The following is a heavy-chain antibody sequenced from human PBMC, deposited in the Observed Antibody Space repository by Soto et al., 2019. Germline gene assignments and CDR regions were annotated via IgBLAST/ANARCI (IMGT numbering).Heavy chain of an antibody. CDR3: ARDHSTYGDYAVKGLRD. D-gene: IGHD4-17*01. Sequence: QVQLVQSGAEVKKPGSSVKVSCKASEGTFSNYAISWVRQAPGQGLEWMGGIIPLFGTTNYAQKFQGRVTITADESTSTAYMELNSLTSEDMAVYYCARDHSTYGDYAVKGLRDWGQGVLVTVSS. V-gene: IGHV1-69*01. CDR1: EGTFSNYA. J-gene: IGHJ4*02. CDR2: IIPLFGTT.